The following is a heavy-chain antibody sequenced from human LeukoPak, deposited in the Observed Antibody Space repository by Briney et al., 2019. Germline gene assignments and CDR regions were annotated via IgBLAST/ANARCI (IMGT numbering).Heavy chain of an antibody. CDR3: AKRGVVIRVFLVGFHKEAYYFDS. J-gene: IGHJ4*02. CDR2: LSGSGGGT. CDR1: GITLSNYG. V-gene: IGHV3-23*01. Sequence: PGGSPRLSCAVSGITLSNYGMSWVRQAPGKGLEWVAGLSGSGGGTNYADSVQGRFTISRDNPKNTPYLQMNSLRAEDTAVYFCAKRGVVIRVFLVGFHKEAYYFDSWGQGALVTVSS. D-gene: IGHD3-10*01.